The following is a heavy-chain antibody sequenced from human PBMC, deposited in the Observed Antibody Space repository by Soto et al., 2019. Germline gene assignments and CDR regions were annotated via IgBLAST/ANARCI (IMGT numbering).Heavy chain of an antibody. D-gene: IGHD2-8*01. Sequence: QGQLVQSGGEAKKPGASVKVSCKASGYTFTRYGISWVRQAPGQGLEWMGWISGYNGDTNYAQKFQGRVTMTIDTSTSTAYMELRSLTSDDTAVYYCAKNGQPPYYYYGMDVWGQGTTVTLSS. CDR3: AKNGQPPYYYYGMDV. V-gene: IGHV1-18*01. CDR1: GYTFTRYG. CDR2: ISGYNGDT. J-gene: IGHJ6*02.